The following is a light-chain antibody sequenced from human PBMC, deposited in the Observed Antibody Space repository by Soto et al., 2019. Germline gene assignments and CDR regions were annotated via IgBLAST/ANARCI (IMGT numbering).Light chain of an antibody. CDR2: AAS. Sequence: DVQMTQSPSSLSASVGDTVTITCRASQGIAFYLAWFQQRPGKAPNLLISAASNLQSGVPSRFSGSGSGTDFTLTISSLQPEDVATYYCQKYDNAPFTFGPG. CDR3: QKYDNAPFT. J-gene: IGKJ3*01. V-gene: IGKV1-27*01. CDR1: QGIAFY.